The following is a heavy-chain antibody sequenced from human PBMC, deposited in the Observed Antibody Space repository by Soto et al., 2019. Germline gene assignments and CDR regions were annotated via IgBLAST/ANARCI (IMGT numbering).Heavy chain of an antibody. J-gene: IGHJ4*02. Sequence: SETLSLTCTVSGGSISSSSYYWGWIRQPPGKGLEWIGSIYYSGSTYYNPSLKSRVTISVDTSKNQFSLKLSSVTTADTAVYYCASPVATVTTIDYWGQGTLVTVSS. CDR1: GGSISSSSYY. CDR3: ASPVATVTTIDY. D-gene: IGHD4-17*01. V-gene: IGHV4-39*01. CDR2: IYYSGST.